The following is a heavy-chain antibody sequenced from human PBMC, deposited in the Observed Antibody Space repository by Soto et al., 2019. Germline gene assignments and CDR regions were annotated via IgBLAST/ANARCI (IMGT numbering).Heavy chain of an antibody. CDR3: ARHYSSVSRNWYDP. CDR1: GGSINSSSYF. J-gene: IGHJ5*02. D-gene: IGHD6-19*01. CDR2: IYYSGST. V-gene: IGHV4-39*01. Sequence: KPSETLSLTCSVSGGSINSSSYFWGWVRQPPGKGLEWIGSIYYSGSTYYNPSLRSRVTISVDTSKNQFSLKLSSVTAADTAVFYCARHYSSVSRNWYDPQGQRTLGTVSS.